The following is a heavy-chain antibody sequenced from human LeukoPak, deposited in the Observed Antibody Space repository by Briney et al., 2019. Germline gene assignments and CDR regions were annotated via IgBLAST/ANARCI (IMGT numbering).Heavy chain of an antibody. Sequence: GGSLRLSCAASGFTFSSYAMSWVRQAPGKGLEWVSATSGSGGGTYYADSVKGRFTISRDNAKNSLYLQMNSLRAEDTAVYYCARGAGSSWYLGYYFDYWGQGTLVTVSS. V-gene: IGHV3-23*01. J-gene: IGHJ4*02. D-gene: IGHD6-13*01. CDR3: ARGAGSSWYLGYYFDY. CDR1: GFTFSSYA. CDR2: TSGSGGGT.